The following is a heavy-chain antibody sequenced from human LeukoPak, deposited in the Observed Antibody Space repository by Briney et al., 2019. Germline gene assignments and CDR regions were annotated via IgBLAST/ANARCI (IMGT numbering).Heavy chain of an antibody. V-gene: IGHV3-11*01. J-gene: IGHJ4*02. CDR2: ITNSGTTI. CDR3: ARVRLGSWDY. Sequence: GGSLRLSCAASGFTFTDYYMSWIRQAPGKGLEWVSYITNSGTTIYYADSVKGRFTISRDNAKNSLYLQMNSLRAEDTAVYYCARVRLGSWDYWGQGTLVTVSS. CDR1: GFTFTDYY. D-gene: IGHD5-12*01.